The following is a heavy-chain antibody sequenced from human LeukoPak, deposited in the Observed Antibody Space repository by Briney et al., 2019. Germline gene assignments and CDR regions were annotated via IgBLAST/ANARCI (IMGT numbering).Heavy chain of an antibody. CDR3: ARDLDYYDSSGYQFLD. D-gene: IGHD3-22*01. Sequence: ASVKVSCKASGYTFTSYGISWVRQAPGQGLEWMGWISAYNGNTNYAQKLQGRVTITADESTSTAYMELSSLRSEDTAVYYCARDLDYYDSSGYQFLDWGQGTLVTVSS. CDR2: ISAYNGNT. CDR1: GYTFTSYG. J-gene: IGHJ4*02. V-gene: IGHV1-18*01.